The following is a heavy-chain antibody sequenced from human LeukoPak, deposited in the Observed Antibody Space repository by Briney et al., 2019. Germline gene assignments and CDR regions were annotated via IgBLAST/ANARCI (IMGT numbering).Heavy chain of an antibody. Sequence: PGGSLRLSCVASGFTFSSYEMNWVRQAPGKGLEWVSYISSSGSTIYYADSVKGRFTISRDNAKNSLYLQMNSLRAEDTAVYYCVVDIVATKLFDYWGQGTLVTVSS. D-gene: IGHD5-12*01. CDR1: GFTFSSYE. V-gene: IGHV3-48*03. J-gene: IGHJ4*02. CDR2: ISSSGSTI. CDR3: VVDIVATKLFDY.